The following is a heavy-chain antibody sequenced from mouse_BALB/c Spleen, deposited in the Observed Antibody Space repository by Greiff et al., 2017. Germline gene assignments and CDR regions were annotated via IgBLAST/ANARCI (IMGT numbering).Heavy chain of an antibody. Sequence: VQLQQPGAELVKPGASVKLSCKASGYTFTSYWMHWVKQRPGQGLEWIGEINPSNGRTNYNEKFKSKATLTVDKSSSTAYMQLSSLTSEDSAVYYCARGPTVVDGAMDYWGQGTTLTVSS. J-gene: IGHJ4*01. D-gene: IGHD1-1*01. CDR1: GYTFTSYW. CDR2: INPSNGRT. V-gene: IGHV1S81*02. CDR3: ARGPTVVDGAMDY.